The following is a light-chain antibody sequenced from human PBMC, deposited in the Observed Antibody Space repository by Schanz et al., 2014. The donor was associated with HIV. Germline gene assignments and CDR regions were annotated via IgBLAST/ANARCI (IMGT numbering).Light chain of an antibody. CDR2: ANS. J-gene: IGLJ3*02. Sequence: QSVLTQPPSVSGAPGQRVTISCTGSSSNIGAGYDVHWYQQVPGAAPKLLIYANSNRPSGVPDRFSGSKSGTSASLVISALQSEDEADYYCAAWDDSLSGRVFGGGTKLTVL. CDR3: AAWDDSLSGRV. V-gene: IGLV1-40*01. CDR1: SSNIGAGYD.